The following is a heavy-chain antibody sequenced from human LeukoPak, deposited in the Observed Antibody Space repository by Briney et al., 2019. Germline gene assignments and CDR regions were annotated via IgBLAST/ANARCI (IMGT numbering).Heavy chain of an antibody. Sequence: GGSLRLSCEASGFTFSTYEMNWVRQTPGKGLEWVSCIGSSGSTIYYADSVKGRFTISRDNGKNSLYLQMNSLRAEDTAVYYCARDLNWETYWGQGTLVTVSS. D-gene: IGHD7-27*01. CDR1: GFTFSTYE. J-gene: IGHJ4*02. CDR3: ARDLNWETY. V-gene: IGHV3-48*03. CDR2: IGSSGSTI.